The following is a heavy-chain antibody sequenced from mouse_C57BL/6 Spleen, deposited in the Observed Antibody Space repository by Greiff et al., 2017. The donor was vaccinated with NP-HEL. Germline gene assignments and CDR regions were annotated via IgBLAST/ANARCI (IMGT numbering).Heavy chain of an antibody. J-gene: IGHJ3*01. CDR1: GFNIKDDY. CDR3: TRGGSFAY. Sequence: VQLKESGAELVRPGASVKLSCTASGFNIKDDYMHWVKQRPEQGLEWIGWIDPENGDTEYASKFQGKATITADTSSNTAYLQLSSLTSEDTAVYYCTRGGSFAYWGQGTLVTVSA. CDR2: IDPENGDT. V-gene: IGHV14-4*01.